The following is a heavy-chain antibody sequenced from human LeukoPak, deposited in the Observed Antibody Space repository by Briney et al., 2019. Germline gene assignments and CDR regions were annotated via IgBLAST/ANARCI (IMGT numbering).Heavy chain of an antibody. D-gene: IGHD1-26*01. J-gene: IGHJ4*02. CDR1: GYTFTRYD. V-gene: IGHV1-8*01. Sequence: ASVKVSCKASGYTFTRYDIDWVRQATGQGLEWMGWMNPNSGNTGYAQKFQGRVTMTRNTSISTAYMELSSLRSEDTAVYYCARGLGKAPKRRYYFDYSSQGTLVTVSS. CDR3: ARGLGKAPKRRYYFDY. CDR2: MNPNSGNT.